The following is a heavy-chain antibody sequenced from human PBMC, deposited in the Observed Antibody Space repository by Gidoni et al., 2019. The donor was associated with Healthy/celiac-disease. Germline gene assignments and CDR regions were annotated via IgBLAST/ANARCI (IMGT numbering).Heavy chain of an antibody. D-gene: IGHD6-13*01. CDR3: AKDEIAAAGTLTVLDY. J-gene: IGHJ4*02. Sequence: EVQLLESGGGLVQPGGSLSLFCASSGFTLSRYAMSWVSQAPGEGLEWVSAISGSGGSTYYTDSVKGRFTISRDNSKNTLYLQMNSLRAEDTAVYYCAKDEIAAAGTLTVLDYWGQGTLVTVSS. CDR2: ISGSGGST. V-gene: IGHV3-23*01. CDR1: GFTLSRYA.